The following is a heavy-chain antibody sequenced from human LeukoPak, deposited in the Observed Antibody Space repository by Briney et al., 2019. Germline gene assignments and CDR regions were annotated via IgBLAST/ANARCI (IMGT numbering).Heavy chain of an antibody. CDR2: INHSGST. V-gene: IGHV4-34*01. CDR3: ARDSERGWQFDY. J-gene: IGHJ4*02. CDR1: GGSFSGYY. Sequence: SETLSLTCAVYGGSFSGYYWSWIRQPPGKGLEWIGEINHSGSTNYNPSLKSRVTISVDTSKNQFSLKLSSVTAADTAVYYCARDSERGWQFDYWGQGTLVTVSS. D-gene: IGHD6-19*01.